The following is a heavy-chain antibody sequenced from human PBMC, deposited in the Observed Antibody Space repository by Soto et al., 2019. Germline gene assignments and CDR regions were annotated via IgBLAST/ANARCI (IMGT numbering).Heavy chain of an antibody. D-gene: IGHD6-19*01. CDR3: AREGQWLVRSPNWFDP. J-gene: IGHJ5*02. CDR2: ISAYNGNT. Sequence: VSVKVSCKASGYTFTSYGISWVRQAPGQGLEWMGWISAYNGNTNYAQKLQGRVTMTTDTSTSTAYMELRSLRSDDTAVYYCAREGQWLVRSPNWFDPWGQGTLVTVSS. CDR1: GYTFTSYG. V-gene: IGHV1-18*01.